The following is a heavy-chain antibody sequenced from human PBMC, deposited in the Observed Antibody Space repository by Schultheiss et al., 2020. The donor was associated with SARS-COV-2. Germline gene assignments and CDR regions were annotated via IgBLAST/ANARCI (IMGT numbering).Heavy chain of an antibody. J-gene: IGHJ3*02. V-gene: IGHV3-48*01. CDR3: ARDYTRAIMGTFDI. Sequence: GGSLRLSCAASGFTFSSYSMNWVRQAPGKGLEWVSSISSSSSTIYYADSVKGRFTISRDNAKNSLYLQMNSLRAEDTAVYYCARDYTRAIMGTFDIWGQGTMVTVSS. D-gene: IGHD3-16*01. CDR2: ISSSSSTI. CDR1: GFTFSSYS.